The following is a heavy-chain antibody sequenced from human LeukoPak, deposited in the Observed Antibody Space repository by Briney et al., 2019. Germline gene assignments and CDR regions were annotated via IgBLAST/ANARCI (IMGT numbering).Heavy chain of an antibody. J-gene: IGHJ5*02. CDR1: GGSISSHY. CDR3: AREVRRQLGSFDP. Sequence: SETLSLTCTVSGGSISSHYWSWIRQLPGKELEWIGDIYYSGSTNYNPSLKSRVTISVDTSKNQFSLKLSSVTAADTAVYYCAREVRRQLGSFDPWGQGTLVTVSS. D-gene: IGHD6-6*01. CDR2: IYYSGST. V-gene: IGHV4-59*11.